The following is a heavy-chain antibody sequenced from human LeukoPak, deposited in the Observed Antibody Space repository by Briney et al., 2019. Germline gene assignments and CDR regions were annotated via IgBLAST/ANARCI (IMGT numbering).Heavy chain of an antibody. V-gene: IGHV3-49*03. CDR2: IRSKAYGGTT. J-gene: IGHJ4*02. D-gene: IGHD3-22*01. CDR1: GFTFGDYA. CDR3: TRDTYDSSGYYLPRGFDY. Sequence: GRSLRLSCTASGFTFGDYAMSWFRQAPGKGLEWVGFIRSKAYGGTTEYAASVKGRFTISRDDSKSIAYLQMNSLKTEDTAVYYCTRDTYDSSGYYLPRGFDYWGQGTLVTVSS.